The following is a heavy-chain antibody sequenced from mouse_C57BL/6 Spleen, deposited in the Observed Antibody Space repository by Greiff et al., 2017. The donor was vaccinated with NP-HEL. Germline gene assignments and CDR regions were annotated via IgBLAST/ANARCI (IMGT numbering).Heavy chain of an antibody. CDR2: IDPSDSDT. Sequence: QVQLQQPGAELVRPGSSVKLSCKASGYTFTSYWMHWVKQRPIQGLEWIGNIDPSDSDTHYNQKFKDKATLTVDKSSSTAYMQLSSLTSEDSAVYYCARKTDLLWSHFDYWGQGTTLTVSS. J-gene: IGHJ2*01. CDR1: GYTFTSYW. V-gene: IGHV1-52*01. D-gene: IGHD2-1*01. CDR3: ARKTDLLWSHFDY.